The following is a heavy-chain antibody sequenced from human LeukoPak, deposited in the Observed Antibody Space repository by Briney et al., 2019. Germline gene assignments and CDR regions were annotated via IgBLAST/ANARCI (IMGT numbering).Heavy chain of an antibody. D-gene: IGHD6-13*01. V-gene: IGHV3-21*01. CDR1: GASISSSNYY. CDR3: AREPTYTSSWYATCDY. J-gene: IGHJ4*02. CDR2: ISSSSSYI. Sequence: ETLSLTCAVSGASISSSNYYWGWVRQAPGKGLEWVSSISSSSSYIYYADSVKGRFTISRDNAKNSLYLQMNSLRAEDTAVYYCAREPTYTSSWYATCDYWGQGIQVTVSS.